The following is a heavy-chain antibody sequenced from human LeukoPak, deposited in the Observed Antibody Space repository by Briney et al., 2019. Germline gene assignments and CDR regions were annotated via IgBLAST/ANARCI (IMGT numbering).Heavy chain of an antibody. J-gene: IGHJ2*01. CDR2: IYYSGST. CDR3: ARSLTYYYDSSGRYWYFDL. Sequence: PSETLSLTCTVSGGSISSGGYYWSWIRQHPGKGLEWIGYIYYSGSTYYNPSLQSRVTISVDTSKNQFSLKLSSVTAADTAVYYCARSLTYYYDSSGRYWYFDLWGRGTLVTVSS. CDR1: GGSISSGGYY. D-gene: IGHD3-22*01. V-gene: IGHV4-31*03.